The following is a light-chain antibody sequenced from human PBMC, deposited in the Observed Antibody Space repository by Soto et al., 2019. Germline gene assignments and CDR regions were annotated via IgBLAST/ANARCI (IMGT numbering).Light chain of an antibody. CDR3: QQYYSYPLT. CDR1: QGISSY. Sequence: AIRMTQSPSSFSASTGDRVTITCRASQGISSYLAWYQQKPGKAPKLLIYAASTLQSGVPSRFSGSGSGTAFPLTISCLQSEDFATYYCQQYYSYPLTFGGGTKVEIK. V-gene: IGKV1-8*01. J-gene: IGKJ4*01. CDR2: AAS.